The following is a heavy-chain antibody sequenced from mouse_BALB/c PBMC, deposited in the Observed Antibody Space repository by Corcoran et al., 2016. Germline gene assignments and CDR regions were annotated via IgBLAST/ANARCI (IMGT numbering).Heavy chain of an antibody. V-gene: IGHV14-3*02. Sequence: EVQLQQSGAELVKPGASVKLSCTASGFNIKDTYMHWVKQRPEQGLEWIGRIDPANGNTKYDPKFQGKATITADTSSNTAYLQLSSMTSEDTGVYYWARGVKTWFASWGQGTLVTVSA. J-gene: IGHJ3*01. CDR1: GFNIKDTY. D-gene: IGHD2-2*01. CDR2: IDPANGNT. CDR3: ARGVKTWFAS.